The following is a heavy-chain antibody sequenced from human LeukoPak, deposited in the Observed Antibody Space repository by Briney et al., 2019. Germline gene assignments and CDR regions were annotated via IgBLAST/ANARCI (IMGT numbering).Heavy chain of an antibody. CDR3: ARGTPQLWLGEATQFDY. J-gene: IGHJ4*02. D-gene: IGHD5-18*01. Sequence: SETLSLTCTVSGGSISSYYWSWIRQPPGKGLEWIGYIYYSGSTNYNPSLKSRVTISVDTSKNQFSLKLSSVTAADTAVYYCARGTPQLWLGEATQFDYWGQGTLVTVSS. CDR2: IYYSGST. V-gene: IGHV4-59*01. CDR1: GGSISSYY.